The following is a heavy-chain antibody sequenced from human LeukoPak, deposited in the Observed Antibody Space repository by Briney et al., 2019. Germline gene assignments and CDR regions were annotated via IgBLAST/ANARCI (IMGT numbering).Heavy chain of an antibody. CDR2: ITSNGRNT. V-gene: IGHV3-64*01. Sequence: PGGSLRLSCAASQFTFISYSMPWVRQAPGKGLEYVSGITSNGRNTYYANSVQGRFTISRDNSKNTVYLQMRSLRPVDVADYYCARERYSPGDDAFDLWGQGTMVTVSS. CDR1: QFTFISYS. D-gene: IGHD1-26*01. J-gene: IGHJ3*01. CDR3: ARERYSPGDDAFDL.